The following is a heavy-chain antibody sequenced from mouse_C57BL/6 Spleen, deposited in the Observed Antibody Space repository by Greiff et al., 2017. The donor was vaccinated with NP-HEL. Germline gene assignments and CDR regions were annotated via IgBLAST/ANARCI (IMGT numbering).Heavy chain of an antibody. CDR1: GFTFSDYY. J-gene: IGHJ4*01. CDR3: ARDGNPYAMDY. CDR2: INYDGSST. V-gene: IGHV5-16*01. Sequence: EVMLVESEGGLVQPGSSMKLSCTASGFTFSDYYMAWVRQVPEKGLEWVANINYDGSSTYYLDSLKSRFIISRDNAKNILYLQMSSLKSEDTATYYCARDGNPYAMDYWGQGTSVTVSS. D-gene: IGHD2-1*01.